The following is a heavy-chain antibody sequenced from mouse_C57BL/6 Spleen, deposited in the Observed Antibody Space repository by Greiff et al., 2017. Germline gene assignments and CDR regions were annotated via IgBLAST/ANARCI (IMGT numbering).Heavy chain of an antibody. CDR2: IYPRDGST. D-gene: IGHD2-5*01. Sequence: QVQLKESDAELVKPGASVKISCKVSGYTFTDHTIHWMKQRPEQGLEWIGYIYPRDGSTKYNEKFKGKATLPADKSSTTAYMQLNSLTSEYSAVYFCARKGAYYSNPRYFDVWGTGTTVTVSS. V-gene: IGHV1-78*01. CDR3: ARKGAYYSNPRYFDV. J-gene: IGHJ1*03. CDR1: GYTFTDHT.